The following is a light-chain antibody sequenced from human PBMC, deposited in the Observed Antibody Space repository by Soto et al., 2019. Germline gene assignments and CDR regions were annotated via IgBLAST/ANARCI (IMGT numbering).Light chain of an antibody. CDR1: GGRIASNY. Sequence: NFILTQPHSVSESPGKTVTISCTRSGGRIASNYVQWYQQRPGRAPTTVIYEDKERPSGIPDRFSGSIDSSSNSASLTISGLKTEDEADYYCQSYDSDSYVVFGGGTKLTVL. J-gene: IGLJ2*01. V-gene: IGLV6-57*03. CDR3: QSYDSDSYVV. CDR2: EDK.